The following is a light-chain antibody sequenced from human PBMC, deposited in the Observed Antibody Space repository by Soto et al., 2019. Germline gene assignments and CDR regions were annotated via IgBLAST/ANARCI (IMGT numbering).Light chain of an antibody. V-gene: IGLV3-21*02. CDR2: DDG. Sequence: SYELTQPPSVSVAPGQTARITCGRNNIGSKSVHWYQQKPGQAPVLVVYDDGERPSGIPERFSGSNSGNTATLTISRVEAGDEADYYCQVWDSYIDRVFGTGTKVTVL. CDR1: NIGSKS. CDR3: QVWDSYIDRV. J-gene: IGLJ1*01.